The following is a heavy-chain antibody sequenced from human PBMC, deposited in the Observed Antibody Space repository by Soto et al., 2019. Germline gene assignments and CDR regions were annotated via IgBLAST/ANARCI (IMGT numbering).Heavy chain of an antibody. J-gene: IGHJ4*02. Sequence: EVQLVESGGGLVQPGGSLRLSCAASGFTVSSNYMSWVRQAPGKGLEWVSVIYSGGSAYYADSVKDRFTISRDNSKNTLYLQMNRLRVEDTAVYYCARHGYSYGGGYFDYWGQGTLVTVSS. CDR3: ARHGYSYGGGYFDY. CDR1: GFTVSSNY. V-gene: IGHV3-66*04. CDR2: IYSGGSA. D-gene: IGHD5-18*01.